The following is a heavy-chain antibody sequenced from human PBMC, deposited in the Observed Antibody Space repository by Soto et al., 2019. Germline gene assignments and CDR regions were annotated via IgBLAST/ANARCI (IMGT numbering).Heavy chain of an antibody. CDR3: CQQLVYYYYYGMDV. Sequence: CSAAGFTFSSYAMSWVRQAPGKGLEWVSAISGSGGSTYYADSVKGRFTISRDNSKNTLYLQMNSLRAEDTAVYYCCQQLVYYYYYGMDVWGQGTTVTVSS. V-gene: IGHV3-23*01. D-gene: IGHD6-13*01. J-gene: IGHJ6*02. CDR2: ISGSGGST. CDR1: GFTFSSYA.